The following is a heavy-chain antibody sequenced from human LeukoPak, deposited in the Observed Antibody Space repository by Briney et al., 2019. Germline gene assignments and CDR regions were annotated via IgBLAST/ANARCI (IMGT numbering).Heavy chain of an antibody. CDR2: IIPIFGTA. CDR1: GGTFSSYA. J-gene: IGHJ4*02. Sequence: SVKVSCKASGGTFSSYAISWVRQAPGQGLEWMGRIIPIFGTANYAQKFQGRVTITTDESTSTAYMEPSSLRSEDTAVYYCASGSDSSGFGFDYWGQGTLVTVSS. CDR3: ASGSDSSGFGFDY. V-gene: IGHV1-69*05. D-gene: IGHD3-22*01.